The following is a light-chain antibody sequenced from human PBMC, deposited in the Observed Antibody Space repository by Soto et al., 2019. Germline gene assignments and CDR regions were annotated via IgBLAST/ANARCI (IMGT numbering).Light chain of an antibody. V-gene: IGKV3-20*01. CDR2: GAS. CDR3: QQYSSLPLT. J-gene: IGKJ3*01. CDR1: QSVSSNY. Sequence: EIVLTQSPGTLSLSPGERATLSCRASQSVSSNYLAWYQQKPGQAPRLLIYGASIRATGIPDRFSGSGSGTDFTLTISRLELEDFAVYYCQQYSSLPLTFGPGTKVIIK.